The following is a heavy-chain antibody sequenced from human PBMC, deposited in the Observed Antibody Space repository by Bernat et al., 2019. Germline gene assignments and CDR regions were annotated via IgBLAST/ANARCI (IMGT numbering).Heavy chain of an antibody. Sequence: QVQLVQSGAEVKKPGASVKVSCKASGYTFTGYYMHWVRQAPGHGLEWMGRINPNSGGTNYAQKFQGRVTMTRDTSISTAYMELSRLRSDDTAVYYCARVRCSSTSCYFPWFDPWGQGTLVTVSS. D-gene: IGHD2-2*01. CDR2: INPNSGGT. CDR1: GYTFTGYY. V-gene: IGHV1-2*06. J-gene: IGHJ5*02. CDR3: ARVRCSSTSCYFPWFDP.